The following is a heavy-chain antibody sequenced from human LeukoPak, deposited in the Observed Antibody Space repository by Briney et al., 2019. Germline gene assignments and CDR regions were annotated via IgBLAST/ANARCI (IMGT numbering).Heavy chain of an antibody. Sequence: PSETLSLTCAVYGESFSSYYWTWIRQPPGRGLEWIGDINPRGSADYNPSLKSRVTISIDTSKNQFTLRLRSVTAADTAVYYCARHPAYCGGDCRTYYFDYWGQGSLVTVSS. J-gene: IGHJ4*02. CDR2: INPRGSA. D-gene: IGHD2-21*01. CDR1: GESFSSYY. CDR3: ARHPAYCGGDCRTYYFDY. V-gene: IGHV4-34*01.